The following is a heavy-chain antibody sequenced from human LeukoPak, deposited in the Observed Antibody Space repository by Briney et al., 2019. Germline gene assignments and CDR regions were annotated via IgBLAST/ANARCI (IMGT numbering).Heavy chain of an antibody. CDR3: ARDHNTDYGDYAYDY. CDR2: ISAYNGNT. V-gene: IGHV1-18*01. Sequence: ASVKVSCKASGYTFTSYGISWVRQAPGQGLEWMGWISAYNGNTNYAQKLQGRVTMTTNTSTSTAYMELRSLRSDDTAVYYCARDHNTDYGDYAYDYWGQGTLVTVSS. D-gene: IGHD4-17*01. J-gene: IGHJ4*02. CDR1: GYTFTSYG.